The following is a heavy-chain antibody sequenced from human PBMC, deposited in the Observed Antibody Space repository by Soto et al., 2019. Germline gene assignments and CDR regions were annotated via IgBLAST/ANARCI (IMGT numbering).Heavy chain of an antibody. V-gene: IGHV4-39*01. Sequence: PSETLSLTCTVSGGSISSSSYYWGWIRQPPGKGLEWIGSIYYSGSTYYNPSLKSRVTISVDTSKNQFSLKLSSVTAADTAVYYCARQFAPWFGVTYYYYGMDVWGQGTTVTVS. CDR1: GGSISSSSYY. CDR2: IYYSGST. CDR3: ARQFAPWFGVTYYYYGMDV. J-gene: IGHJ6*02. D-gene: IGHD3-10*01.